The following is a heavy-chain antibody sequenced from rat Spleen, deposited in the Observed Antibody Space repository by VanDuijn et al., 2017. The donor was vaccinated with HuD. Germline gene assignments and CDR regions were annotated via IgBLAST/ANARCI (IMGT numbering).Heavy chain of an antibody. CDR2: ISYDGGGT. V-gene: IGHV5-29*01. Sequence: EVQLVESGGGLVQPGRSLKLSCVVSGFTFSNSGMAWVRQAPTKGLEWVASISYDGGGTYYRDSVKGRFSISRDTAESILYLQMTSLRSEDTATYYCARSVFDYWGQGVMVTVSS. CDR1: GFTFSNSG. CDR3: ARSVFDY. J-gene: IGHJ2*01.